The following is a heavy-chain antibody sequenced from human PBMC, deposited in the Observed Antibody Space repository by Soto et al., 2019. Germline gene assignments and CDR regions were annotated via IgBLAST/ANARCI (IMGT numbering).Heavy chain of an antibody. CDR1: GFTFDDYA. CDR2: ITWDSSNK. J-gene: IGHJ4*02. V-gene: IGHV3-30-3*01. D-gene: IGHD5-12*01. Sequence: PGGSLRLSCAASGFTFDDYAMHWVRQAPGKGLEWVAVITWDSSNKDYADSVKGRFTISRDNSKNTLYLQMNSLRAEDTAVYYCARDPVPAAGWWLRIYFDYWGQGTLVTVSS. CDR3: ARDPVPAAGWWLRIYFDY.